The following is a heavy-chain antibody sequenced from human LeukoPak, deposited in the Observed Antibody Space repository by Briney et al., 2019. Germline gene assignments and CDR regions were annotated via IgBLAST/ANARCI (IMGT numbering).Heavy chain of an antibody. V-gene: IGHV3-7*03. CDR3: ARYNFYSDYYTRNFDH. J-gene: IGHJ4*02. D-gene: IGHD3-3*01. Sequence: GGSLRLSCEASGFTFNRFWMTWVRQAPGKGLEWVASIKEDESEKYYVDSVKGRFTISRDNAKKSLYLQMDDLRAEDTALYYCARYNFYSDYYTRNFDHWGQGTLVTVSS. CDR2: IKEDESEK. CDR1: GFTFNRFW.